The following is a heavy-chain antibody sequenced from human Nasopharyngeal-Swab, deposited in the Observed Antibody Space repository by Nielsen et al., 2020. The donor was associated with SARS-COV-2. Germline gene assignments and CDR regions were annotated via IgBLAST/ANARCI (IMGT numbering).Heavy chain of an antibody. J-gene: IGHJ4*02. V-gene: IGHV3-23*01. Sequence: GESLKISCAASGFTFSNFAMSWVRQAPGKGLEWVSAISGSGGTTYYADSVKGRFTISRDNSKNTLYLQMNSLRAEDTAVYYCAKDRSLYCSSTSCSKKFDSWGQGTLVTVSS. CDR1: GFTFSNFA. D-gene: IGHD2-2*01. CDR2: ISGSGGTT. CDR3: AKDRSLYCSSTSCSKKFDS.